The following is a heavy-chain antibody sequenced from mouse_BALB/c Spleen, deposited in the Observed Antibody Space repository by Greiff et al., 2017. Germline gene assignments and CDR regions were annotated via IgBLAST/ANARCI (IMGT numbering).Heavy chain of an antibody. CDR1: GFTFSSYG. Sequence: EVKVVESGGDLVKPGGSLKLSCAASGFTFSSYGMSWVRQTPDKRLEWVATISSGGSYTYYPDSVKGRFTISRDNAKNTLYLQMSSLKSEDTAMYYCARHTPYYGNYGFVDDWGQGTTLTVSS. CDR2: ISSGGSYT. CDR3: ARHTPYYGNYGFVDD. D-gene: IGHD2-10*01. V-gene: IGHV5-6*01. J-gene: IGHJ2*01.